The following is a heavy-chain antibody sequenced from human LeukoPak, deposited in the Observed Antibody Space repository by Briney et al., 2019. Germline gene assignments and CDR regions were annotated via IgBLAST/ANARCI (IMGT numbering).Heavy chain of an antibody. Sequence: GASVTVSCTASGGTFSSYAISWVRQAPGQGLEWMGGIIPIFGTANYAQKFQGRVTITADESTSTAYMELGSLRSEDTAVYYCASTGYDYYYYGMDVWGQGTTVTVSS. V-gene: IGHV1-69*13. J-gene: IGHJ6*02. CDR3: ASTGYDYYYYGMDV. CDR2: IIPIFGTA. D-gene: IGHD5-12*01. CDR1: GGTFSSYA.